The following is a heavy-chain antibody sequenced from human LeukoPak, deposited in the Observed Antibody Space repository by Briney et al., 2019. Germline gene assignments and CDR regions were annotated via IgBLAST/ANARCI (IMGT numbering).Heavy chain of an antibody. CDR1: GGSISSYY. J-gene: IGHJ4*02. D-gene: IGHD6-13*01. V-gene: IGHV4-4*07. Sequence: SETLSLTCTLSGGSISSYYWSWIRQPAGKGLEWIGRIYTSGSTNYNPSLKSRVTMSVDTSKNQFSLKLSSVTAADTAVYYCARDLGIAAADTPFDYWGQGTLVTISS. CDR2: IYTSGST. CDR3: ARDLGIAAADTPFDY.